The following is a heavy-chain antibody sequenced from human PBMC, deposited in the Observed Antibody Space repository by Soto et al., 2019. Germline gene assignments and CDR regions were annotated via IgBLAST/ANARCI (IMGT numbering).Heavy chain of an antibody. CDR3: AKGRELVVSAPPLN. Sequence: PGGSLRLSCAASGFTFSSYAMSWVRQAPGKGLEWVSAISGSGGSTYYADSVKGRFTISRDNSKNTLYLQMNSLRAEDTAVYYCAKGRELVVSAPPLNWGQGTLVTVSS. CDR2: ISGSGGST. CDR1: GFTFSSYA. D-gene: IGHD1-26*01. J-gene: IGHJ4*02. V-gene: IGHV3-23*01.